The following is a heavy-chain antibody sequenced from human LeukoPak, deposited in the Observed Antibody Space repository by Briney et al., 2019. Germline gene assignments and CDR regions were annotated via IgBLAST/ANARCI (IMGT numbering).Heavy chain of an antibody. CDR2: IYYSGST. CDR3: ARPAVAGTGSSFDY. D-gene: IGHD6-19*01. J-gene: IGHJ4*02. Sequence: SETLSLTCTVSGGSISSSSYYWGWIRQPPGKGLEWIGSIYYSGSTNYNPSLKSRVTISVDTSKNQFSLKLSSVTAADTAVYYCARPAVAGTGSSFDYWGQGTLVTVSS. CDR1: GGSISSSSYY. V-gene: IGHV4-39*07.